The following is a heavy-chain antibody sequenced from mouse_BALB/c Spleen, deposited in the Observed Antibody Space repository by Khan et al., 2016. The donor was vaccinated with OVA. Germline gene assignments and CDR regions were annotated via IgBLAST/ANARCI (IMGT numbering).Heavy chain of an antibody. V-gene: IGHV5-9-3*01. Sequence: EVELVESGGDLVKPGGSLKLSCAASGFTFSTYAMSWVRQTPEKRLEWVATISSGGSYTYYPDSVKGRFTISRDNAKNTLYLQMSSLRSEDMATYFCARVYFGYHDYWGQGTTLTVCS. CDR1: GFTFSTYA. CDR3: ARVYFGYHDY. J-gene: IGHJ2*01. CDR2: ISSGGSYT. D-gene: IGHD2-2*01.